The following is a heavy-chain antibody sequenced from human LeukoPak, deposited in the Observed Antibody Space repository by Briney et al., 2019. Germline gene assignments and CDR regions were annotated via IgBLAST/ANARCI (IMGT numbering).Heavy chain of an antibody. D-gene: IGHD5-18*01. CDR1: GGSFSGYY. CDR3: ARGSKRVTGGYSYGYPTILKGFYFDY. CDR2: INHSGST. V-gene: IGHV4-34*01. Sequence: SETLSLTCAVYGGSFSGYYWSWIRQPPGKGLEWIGEINHSGSTNYNPSLKSRVTISVDTSKNQFSLKLSSVTAADTAVYYCARGSKRVTGGYSYGYPTILKGFYFDYWGQGTLVTVSS. J-gene: IGHJ4*02.